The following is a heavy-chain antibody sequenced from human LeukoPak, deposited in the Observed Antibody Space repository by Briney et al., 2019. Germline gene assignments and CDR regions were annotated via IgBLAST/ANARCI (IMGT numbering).Heavy chain of an antibody. V-gene: IGHV3-30*02. Sequence: GGSLRLSCAASGFTFSSYRMHWVRQAPGRGLEWVAFIQDDGRNQYYADSVRGRFTFSRDNSKNTLYLQMNSLRAEDTAMYYCAKDYNWGIDYWGQGTLVTVSS. CDR1: GFTFSSYR. CDR2: IQDDGRNQ. CDR3: AKDYNWGIDY. D-gene: IGHD7-27*01. J-gene: IGHJ4*02.